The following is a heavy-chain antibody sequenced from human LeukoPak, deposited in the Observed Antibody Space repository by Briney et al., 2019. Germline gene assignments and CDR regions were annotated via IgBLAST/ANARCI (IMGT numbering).Heavy chain of an antibody. J-gene: IGHJ5*02. D-gene: IGHD5-12*01. Sequence: GGSLRLSCAAAGFTFSSYAMSWVRQAHGKVLEWVSAISGSGGSTYYADSVKGRFTISRDNSKNTLYLQMNSLRAEDTAVYYCAKVGGYDNWFDPWGQGTLVTVSS. CDR2: ISGSGGST. CDR3: AKVGGYDNWFDP. CDR1: GFTFSSYA. V-gene: IGHV3-23*01.